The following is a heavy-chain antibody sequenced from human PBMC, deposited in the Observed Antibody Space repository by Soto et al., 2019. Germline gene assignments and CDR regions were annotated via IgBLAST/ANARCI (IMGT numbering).Heavy chain of an antibody. V-gene: IGHV1-58*01. J-gene: IGHJ4*02. CDR2: IVVGSGNT. CDR1: GFTFTSSA. CDR3: ARDWRYYDSSGYSPSTYYFDY. D-gene: IGHD3-22*01. Sequence: SGKVSCKASGFTFTSSAVQWVRQARGQRLEWIGWIVVGSGNTNYAQKFQERVTITRDMSTSTAYMELSSLRSEDTAAYYCARDWRYYDSSGYSPSTYYFDYWGQATLVTVSS.